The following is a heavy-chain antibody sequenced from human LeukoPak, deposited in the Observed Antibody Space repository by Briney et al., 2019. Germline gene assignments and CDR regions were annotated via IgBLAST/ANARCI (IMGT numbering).Heavy chain of an antibody. CDR3: AREGPLYGLIYYGMDV. V-gene: IGHV4-61*02. J-gene: IGHJ6*02. CDR2: IYTSGST. CDR1: GGSISSGSYY. D-gene: IGHD4-17*01. Sequence: PSETLSLTCTVSGGSISSGSYYWSWIRQPAGKGLEWIGRIYTSGSTNYNPSLKSRVTISVDTSKNQFSLKLSSVTAADTAVYYCAREGPLYGLIYYGMDVWGQGATVTVSS.